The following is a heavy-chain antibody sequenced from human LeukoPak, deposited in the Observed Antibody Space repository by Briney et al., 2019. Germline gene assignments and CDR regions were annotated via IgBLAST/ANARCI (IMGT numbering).Heavy chain of an antibody. CDR1: GYTFTGYY. Sequence: GASVKVSCKASGYTFTGYYMHWVRQAPGQGLEWMGRINPNSGGTNYPQTSPGWVTIPRDTSIRTAYLELSRLRSDDTAVYYCARDPADFWSGCSSNWFDPWGQGTLVTVSS. D-gene: IGHD3-3*01. CDR2: INPNSGGT. CDR3: ARDPADFWSGCSSNWFDP. J-gene: IGHJ5*02. V-gene: IGHV1-2*04.